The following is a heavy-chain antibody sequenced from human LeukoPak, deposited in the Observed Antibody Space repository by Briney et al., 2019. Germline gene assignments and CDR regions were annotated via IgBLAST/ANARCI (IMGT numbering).Heavy chain of an antibody. Sequence: SETLSHTCTVSGGSLSIGMYYCSWVRQPPRKGLYWYVYMCYTETHNYNPSLKSRVTISVDTSKNQFSLRLSSVTAADTAVYYCGRATLVVVTKGAFDLWGEGTMGTVSS. D-gene: IGHD3-22*01. J-gene: IGHJ3*01. CDR2: MCYTETH. V-gene: IGHV4-61*01. CDR3: GRATLVVVTKGAFDL. CDR1: GGSLSIGMYY.